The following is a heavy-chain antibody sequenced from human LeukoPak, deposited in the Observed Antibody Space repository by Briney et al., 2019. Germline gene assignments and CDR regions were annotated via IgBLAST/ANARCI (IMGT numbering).Heavy chain of an antibody. J-gene: IGHJ5*02. Sequence: PGGSLRLSCAASGFTFNIYSMNWVRQAPGAGLEWVSWISSSGSTIYYADSVKGRFTISRDNAKNSLYLQMNSLRAEDTAVYYCATLYGEGWFDPWGQGTLVTVSS. CDR2: ISSSGSTI. CDR3: ATLYGEGWFDP. D-gene: IGHD7-27*01. V-gene: IGHV3-48*01. CDR1: GFTFNIYS.